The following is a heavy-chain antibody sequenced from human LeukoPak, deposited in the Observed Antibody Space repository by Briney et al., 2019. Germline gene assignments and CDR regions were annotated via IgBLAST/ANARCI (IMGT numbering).Heavy chain of an antibody. CDR1: GFTVISNY. V-gene: IGHV3-53*01. CDR3: ARDPLYGYMDV. Sequence: GGSLRLSCAPSGFTVISNYISWVRQAPGKGLGWVSVIYSGGSTYYADSVKGRFTISRDNSKNTLYLQMNSLRAEDTAVYYRARDPLYGYMDVWGKGTTVTVSS. J-gene: IGHJ6*03. CDR2: IYSGGST. D-gene: IGHD2-2*02.